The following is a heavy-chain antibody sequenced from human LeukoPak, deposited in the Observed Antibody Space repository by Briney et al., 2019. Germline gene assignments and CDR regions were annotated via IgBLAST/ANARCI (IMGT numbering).Heavy chain of an antibody. J-gene: IGHJ4*02. CDR1: GFTFSNYG. D-gene: IGHD1-7*01. Sequence: GGSLRLSCAASGFTFSNYGMHWVRQAPGKGLEWVAFIQYDGSNKYYADSGKGRFTISRDNSKNTLYLQMNSLRTEDTAVYYCAKDRVAGTDDFDCWGQGTLVTVSS. V-gene: IGHV3-30*02. CDR2: IQYDGSNK. CDR3: AKDRVAGTDDFDC.